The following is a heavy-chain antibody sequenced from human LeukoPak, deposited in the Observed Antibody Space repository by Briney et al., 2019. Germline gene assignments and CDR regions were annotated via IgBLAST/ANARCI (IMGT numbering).Heavy chain of an antibody. V-gene: IGHV4-59*08. Sequence: SETLSLTCAVYGGSFSGYYWSWIRQPPGKGPEWIGFIHYSGRTNYNPSLKSRVTMSVDTSKNQFSLNLSSVTAADTAVYYCARHVGQSGGPLAYWGQGTLVTVSS. CDR3: ARHVGQSGGPLAY. CDR2: IHYSGRT. J-gene: IGHJ4*02. D-gene: IGHD3/OR15-3a*01. CDR1: GGSFSGYY.